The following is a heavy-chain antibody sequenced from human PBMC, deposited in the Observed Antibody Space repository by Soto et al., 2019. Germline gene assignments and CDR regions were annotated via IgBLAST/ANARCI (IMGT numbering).Heavy chain of an antibody. CDR1: GFTFSNYG. V-gene: IGHV3-30*18. CDR2: ISYDGSNK. CDR3: AKDLHSSVWAAYNFDY. J-gene: IGHJ4*02. D-gene: IGHD3-22*01. Sequence: QVQLVESGGGVVQPGRSLRLSCAAAGFTFSNYGMHWVRQAPGKGLEWVALISYDGSNKYYADSVKGRFTISRDNSKNTLPLQMNSLRPGDSALYYCAKDLHSSVWAAYNFDYWGQGTLVTVSS.